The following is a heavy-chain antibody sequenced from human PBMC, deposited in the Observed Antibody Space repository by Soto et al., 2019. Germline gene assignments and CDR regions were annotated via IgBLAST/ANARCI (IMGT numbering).Heavy chain of an antibody. V-gene: IGHV4-30-2*01. CDR3: ARAMKEYSRSYDDNWFDP. D-gene: IGHD6-6*01. Sequence: SETLSLTCAVSGGSISSGGYSWSWIRQPPGKGLEWIGYIYHSGSTYYNPSLKSRVTISVDRSKNQFSLKLSSVTAADTAVYNCARAMKEYSRSYDDNWFDPWGQGTLVTVSS. CDR1: GGSISSGGYS. CDR2: IYHSGST. J-gene: IGHJ5*02.